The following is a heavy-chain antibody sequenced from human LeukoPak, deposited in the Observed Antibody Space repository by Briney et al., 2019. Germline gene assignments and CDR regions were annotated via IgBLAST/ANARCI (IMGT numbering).Heavy chain of an antibody. CDR3: ARDQNYDFWSGYYY. J-gene: IGHJ4*02. Sequence: APVKVSCKASGYTFTSYGISWVRQAPGQGLEWMGWISAYNGNTNYAQKLQGRVTMTTDTSTSTAYMELRSLRSDDTAVYYCARDQNYDFWSGYYYWGQGTLVTVSS. D-gene: IGHD3-3*01. V-gene: IGHV1-18*01. CDR1: GYTFTSYG. CDR2: ISAYNGNT.